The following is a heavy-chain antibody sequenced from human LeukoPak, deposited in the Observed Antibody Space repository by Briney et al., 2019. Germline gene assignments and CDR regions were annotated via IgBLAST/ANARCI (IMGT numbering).Heavy chain of an antibody. V-gene: IGHV1-2*06. CDR2: IDPHSGGT. CDR1: GYIFTDYA. J-gene: IGHJ4*02. Sequence: ASVKVSCKASGYIFTDYAIHWVRQAPGQGLEWMGRIDPHSGGTNYAQKFQGRVTLTRDTSISTAYMELSRLRSDDTAFYYCTRDLTMSGPIGYWGQETLVTVSS. D-gene: IGHD2/OR15-2a*01. CDR3: TRDLTMSGPIGY.